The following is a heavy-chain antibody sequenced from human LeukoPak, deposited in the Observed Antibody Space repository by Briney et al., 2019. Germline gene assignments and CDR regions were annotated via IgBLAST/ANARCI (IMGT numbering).Heavy chain of an antibody. J-gene: IGHJ5*02. CDR2: IYTSGGT. D-gene: IGHD3-3*01. CDR1: GGSISSGSYY. V-gene: IGHV4-61*02. CDR3: ARDQGRFLEWLFFDP. Sequence: SETLSLTCTVSGGSISSGSYYWSWIRQPAGKGLEWIGRIYTSGGTNYNPSLKSRVTMSVDTSKNQFSLKLSSVTAADTAVYYCARDQGRFLEWLFFDPWGQGTLVTVSS.